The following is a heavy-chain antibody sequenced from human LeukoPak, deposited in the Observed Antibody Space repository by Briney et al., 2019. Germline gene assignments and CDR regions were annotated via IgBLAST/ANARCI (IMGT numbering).Heavy chain of an antibody. D-gene: IGHD3-22*01. CDR2: IYYSGST. J-gene: IGHJ6*03. CDR1: GGSISSHY. Sequence: PSETLPLTCTVSGGSISSHYWSWIRQPPGKGLEWIGYIYYSGSTNYNPSLKSRVTISVDTSKNQFSLKLSSVTAADTAVYYCARRVYDSSGRPSYYYYYYMDVWGKGTTVTVSS. V-gene: IGHV4-59*11. CDR3: ARRVYDSSGRPSYYYYYYMDV.